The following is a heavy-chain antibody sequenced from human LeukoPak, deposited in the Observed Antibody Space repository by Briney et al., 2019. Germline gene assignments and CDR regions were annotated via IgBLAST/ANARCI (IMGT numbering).Heavy chain of an antibody. CDR1: GGSISSYY. CDR3: ARNLYYAAFDI. V-gene: IGHV4-59*01. D-gene: IGHD2-8*01. Sequence: SQTLSLTCTVSGGSISSYYWSWIRQPPGKGLEWIGYIYYSGSTNYNPSLKSRVTISVDTSKNQFSLKLSSVTAADTAVYYCARNLYYAAFDIWGQGTMVTVSS. CDR2: IYYSGST. J-gene: IGHJ3*02.